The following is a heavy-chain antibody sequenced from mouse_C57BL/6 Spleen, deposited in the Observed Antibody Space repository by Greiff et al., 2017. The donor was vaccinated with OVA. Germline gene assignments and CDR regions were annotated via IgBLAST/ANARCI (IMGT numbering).Heavy chain of an antibody. Sequence: EVKLEESGGGLVKPGGSLKLSCAASGFTFSSYAMSWVRQTPEKRLEWVATISDGGSYTYYPDNVKGRFTISRDNAKNNLYLQMSHLKSEDTAMYYCARDAGLRRVGVFWDYWGQGTTLTVSS. CDR2: ISDGGSYT. CDR3: ARDAGLRRVGVFWDY. V-gene: IGHV5-4*01. CDR1: GFTFSSYA. J-gene: IGHJ2*01. D-gene: IGHD2-4*01.